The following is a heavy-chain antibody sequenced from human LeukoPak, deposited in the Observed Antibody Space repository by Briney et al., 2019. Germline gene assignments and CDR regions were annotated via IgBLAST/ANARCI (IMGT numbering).Heavy chain of an antibody. V-gene: IGHV3-30*03. J-gene: IGHJ4*02. D-gene: IGHD5-24*01. CDR3: ARARQGVDGYTLFDY. CDR2: ISYDGSNK. CDR1: GFTFSSYG. Sequence: GESLRLSCAASGFTFSSYGMHWVRQAPGKGLEWVAVISYDGSNKYYADSVKGRFTISRDNAENSLYLQMNSLRAEDTAVYYCARARQGVDGYTLFDYWGQGTLVTVSS.